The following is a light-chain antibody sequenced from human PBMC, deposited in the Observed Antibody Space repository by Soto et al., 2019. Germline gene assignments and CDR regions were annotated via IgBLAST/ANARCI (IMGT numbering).Light chain of an antibody. Sequence: TQSPSSLSASVGDTVTMTCRASQSIALSVNWYQQKPGKAPKLLIYVAFTLASGVPSRFSGSGSGTEFTLTIRSLQPEDFATYYCQQSFRRPITFGQGTRLEIK. CDR1: QSIALS. V-gene: IGKV1-39*01. J-gene: IGKJ5*01. CDR2: VAF. CDR3: QQSFRRPIT.